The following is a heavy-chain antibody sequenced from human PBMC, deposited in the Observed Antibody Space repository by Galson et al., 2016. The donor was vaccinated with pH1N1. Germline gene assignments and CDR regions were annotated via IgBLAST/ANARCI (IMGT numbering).Heavy chain of an antibody. CDR3: ATPRGSSSLAFDY. CDR2: IYLGDSDT. D-gene: IGHD1-26*01. Sequence: QSGADVKKPGESLKISCKGSGYSFSNSWIVWVRQMPGKGLEWMGIIYLGDSDTTNSPSFQGQVTISADKSISTAYLQWSSLKASDTAIYYCATPRGSSSLAFDYWGQGTLVTVSS. J-gene: IGHJ4*02. CDR1: GYSFSNSW. V-gene: IGHV5-51*01.